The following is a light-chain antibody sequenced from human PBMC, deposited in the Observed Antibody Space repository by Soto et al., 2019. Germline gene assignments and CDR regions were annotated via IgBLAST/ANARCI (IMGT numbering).Light chain of an antibody. CDR1: SSDIGGYNY. J-gene: IGLJ1*01. V-gene: IGLV2-14*03. CDR3: SSYTGDRSYV. CDR2: DAY. Sequence: QSVLTQPPSASGSPGQSVTISCTGTSSDIGGYNYVSWHQQHPGKAPKLMIYDAYERPLGVSNRFSGSKSGNTASLTVSGLQDEDEADYYCSSYTGDRSYVFGSGTKVTVL.